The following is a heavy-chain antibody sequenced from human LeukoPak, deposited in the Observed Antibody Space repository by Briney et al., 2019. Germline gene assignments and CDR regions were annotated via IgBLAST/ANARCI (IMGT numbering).Heavy chain of an antibody. J-gene: IGHJ3*02. D-gene: IGHD4-17*01. Sequence: ASVKVSCKASGYTFTSYGISWVRQAPGQGLEWMGWISAYNGNTNYAQKLQGRVTMTTDISPSTAYMELRSLRSDDPAVYYCARYGDYVKDAFDIWGQGTMVTVYS. CDR1: GYTFTSYG. V-gene: IGHV1-18*01. CDR2: ISAYNGNT. CDR3: ARYGDYVKDAFDI.